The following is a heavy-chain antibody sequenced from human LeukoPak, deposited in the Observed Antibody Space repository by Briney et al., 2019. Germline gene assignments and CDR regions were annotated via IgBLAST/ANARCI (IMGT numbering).Heavy chain of an antibody. CDR2: INHSGST. CDR3: ARGVFDFWSGYYVTFDY. D-gene: IGHD3-3*01. V-gene: IGHV4-34*01. J-gene: IGHJ4*02. CDR1: GFTLSSYA. Sequence: LRLSCAASGFTLSSYAMHWVRQAPGKGLEWIGEINHSGSTNYNPSLKSRVTISVDTSKNQFSLKLSSVTAADTAVYYCARGVFDFWSGYYVTFDYWGQGTLVTVSS.